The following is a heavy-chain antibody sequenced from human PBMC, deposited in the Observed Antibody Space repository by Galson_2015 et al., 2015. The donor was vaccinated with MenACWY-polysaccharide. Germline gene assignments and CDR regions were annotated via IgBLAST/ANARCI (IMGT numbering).Heavy chain of an antibody. V-gene: IGHV1-18*01. J-gene: IGHJ6*02. D-gene: IGHD4-23*01. CDR3: ARSAVASPNYGMDV. Sequence: SVKVSCKASAYTFTNYGISWVRQAPGQGLEWMGWISTYNGNTNYAQKLQGRVTMTTDTSTSTGYMELRSLRSDDTAVYYCARSAVASPNYGMDVWGQGTPVTVSS. CDR1: AYTFTNYG. CDR2: ISTYNGNT.